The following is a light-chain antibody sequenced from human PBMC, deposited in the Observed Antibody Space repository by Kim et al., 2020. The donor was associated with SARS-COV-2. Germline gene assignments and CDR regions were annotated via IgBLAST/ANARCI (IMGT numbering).Light chain of an antibody. CDR1: QSVSSY. CDR3: QQRSNWLT. Sequence: EIVLTQSPATLSLSPGERATLSCRASQSVSSYLAWYQQKPGQAPRLLIYGASNRATGIPARFSGSGSGTDFTLTISSLEPEGFAVYYCQQRSNWLTFGGGTKVDIK. V-gene: IGKV3-11*01. J-gene: IGKJ4*01. CDR2: GAS.